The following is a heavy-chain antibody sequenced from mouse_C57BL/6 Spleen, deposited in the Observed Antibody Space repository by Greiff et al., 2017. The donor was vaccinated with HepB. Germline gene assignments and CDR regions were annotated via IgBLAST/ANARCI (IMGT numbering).Heavy chain of an antibody. J-gene: IGHJ1*03. CDR1: GYTFTSYW. Sequence: QVQLQQPGAELVKPGASVKLSCKASGYTFTSYWMHWVKQRPGQGLEWIGMIHPNSGSTNYNEKFKSKATLTVDKSSSTAYMQLSSLTSEDSAVYYCARDYGYHWYFDVWGTGTTVTVSS. CDR3: ARDYGYHWYFDV. CDR2: IHPNSGST. D-gene: IGHD2-2*01. V-gene: IGHV1-64*01.